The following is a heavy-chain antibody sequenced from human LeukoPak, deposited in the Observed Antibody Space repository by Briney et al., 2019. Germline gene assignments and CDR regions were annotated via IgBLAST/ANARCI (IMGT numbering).Heavy chain of an antibody. V-gene: IGHV3-53*01. CDR2: THSADNT. J-gene: IGHJ4*02. CDR3: ARGGTYYDY. D-gene: IGHD3-16*01. Sequence: GGSLRLSCAASGFTVSSYYMSWVRQAPGKGLEWVSVTHSADNTYYADSVKGRFTISRDNSKNTLFPQMNSLGVEDTAVYYCARGGTYYDYWGQGTLVTVSS. CDR1: GFTVSSYY.